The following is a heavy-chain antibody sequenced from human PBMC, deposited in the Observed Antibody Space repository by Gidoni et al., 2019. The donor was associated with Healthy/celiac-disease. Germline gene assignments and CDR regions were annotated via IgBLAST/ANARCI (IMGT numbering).Heavy chain of an antibody. CDR1: GDSVSSNSAA. J-gene: IGHJ5*02. CDR2: TYYRSKWYN. D-gene: IGHD1-26*01. V-gene: IGHV6-1*01. Sequence: QVQLQQSGPGLVKPSQTLSLTCAISGDSVSSNSAAWNWIRQSPSRVLEWLGRTYYRSKWYNDYAVSVKSRITINPDTSKNQFSLQLNSVTPEDTAVYYCARDAHIVGATWAGNWFDPWGQGTLVTVSS. CDR3: ARDAHIVGATWAGNWFDP.